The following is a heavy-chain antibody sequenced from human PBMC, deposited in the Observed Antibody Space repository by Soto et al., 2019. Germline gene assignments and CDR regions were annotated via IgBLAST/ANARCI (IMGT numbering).Heavy chain of an antibody. D-gene: IGHD3-3*01. CDR2: ISGSGGST. CDR1: GFTFSSYA. CDR3: AKDRPYYDFWSGYYFHWFDP. J-gene: IGHJ5*02. Sequence: GGSLRLSCAASGFTFSSYAMSWVRQAPGKGLEWVSAISGSGGSTYYADSVKGRFTISRDNSKNTLYLQMNSLRAEDTAVYYCAKDRPYYDFWSGYYFHWFDPWGQGTLVTVSS. V-gene: IGHV3-23*01.